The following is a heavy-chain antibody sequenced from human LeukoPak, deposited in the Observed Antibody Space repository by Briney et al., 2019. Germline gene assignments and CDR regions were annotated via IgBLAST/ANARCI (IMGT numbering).Heavy chain of an antibody. CDR2: IYNSGST. CDR3: ARDFAIFGVVITDILRYYGMDV. CDR1: GGSVSSGDYY. J-gene: IGHJ6*02. Sequence: SETLSLTCTVSGGSVSSGDYYWSWIRQHPGKGLEWIGSIYNSGSTYYNPSLKSRVTISVDTSKNQFSLKLNSVTAADTAVYYCARDFAIFGVVITDILRYYGMDVWGQGTTVTVSS. V-gene: IGHV4-31*03. D-gene: IGHD3-3*01.